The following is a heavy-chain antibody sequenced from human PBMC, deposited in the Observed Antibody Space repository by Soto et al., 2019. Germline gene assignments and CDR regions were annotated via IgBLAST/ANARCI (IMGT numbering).Heavy chain of an antibody. J-gene: IGHJ6*03. D-gene: IGHD2-15*01. V-gene: IGHV1-69*04. CDR3: AREKVVVAAEYYYYYYMDV. Sequence: SVKVSCKASGGTFSSYTISWVRQAPGQGLEWMGRIIPILGIANYAQKFQGRVTITADKSTSTAYMELSSLRSEDTAVYYCAREKVVVAAEYYYYYYMDVWGKGTMVTVSS. CDR1: GGTFSSYT. CDR2: IIPILGIA.